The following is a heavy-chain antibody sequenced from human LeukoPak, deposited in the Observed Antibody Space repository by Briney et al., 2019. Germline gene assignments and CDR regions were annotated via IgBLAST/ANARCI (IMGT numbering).Heavy chain of an antibody. CDR3: ARDTLEYSGYDSDY. D-gene: IGHD5-12*01. CDR2: ISSSTSYI. V-gene: IGHV3-21*01. Sequence: GGSLTLSCAASGFTFSTYGMTWVRQAPGKGLEWVSSISSSTSYIYYATSVKGRFTISRDNAKNSLYLQMNSLRAEDTAVYYCARDTLEYSGYDSDYWGQGTLVTVSS. CDR1: GFTFSTYG. J-gene: IGHJ4*02.